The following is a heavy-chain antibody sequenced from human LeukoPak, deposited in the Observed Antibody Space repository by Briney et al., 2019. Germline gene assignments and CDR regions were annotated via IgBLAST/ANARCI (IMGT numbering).Heavy chain of an antibody. CDR3: ARGSWAARTPFFDY. V-gene: IGHV4-38-2*02. CDR1: GYSISSGYY. CDR2: IYHSGST. J-gene: IGHJ4*02. D-gene: IGHD6-6*01. Sequence: SETLSLTCTVSGYSISSGYYWGWIQQPPGKGLEWIGSIYHSGSTYYNPSLKSRVTISVDTSKNQFSLKLSSVTAADTAVYYCARGSWAARTPFFDYWGQGTLVTVSS.